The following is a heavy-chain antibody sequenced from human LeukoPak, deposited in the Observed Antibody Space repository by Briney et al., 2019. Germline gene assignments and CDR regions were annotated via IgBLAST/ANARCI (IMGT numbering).Heavy chain of an antibody. CDR1: GFTFSSYA. CDR3: AKDRQWELTFFDY. J-gene: IGHJ4*02. Sequence: PGGSLRLSCAASGFTFSSYAMSWVRQAPGKGLEWVSAISGSGGSTYYADSVKGRFTISRDNSKNTLYLRMNSLRAEDTAVYYCAKDRQWELTFFDYWGQGTLVTVSS. CDR2: ISGSGGST. V-gene: IGHV3-23*01. D-gene: IGHD1-26*01.